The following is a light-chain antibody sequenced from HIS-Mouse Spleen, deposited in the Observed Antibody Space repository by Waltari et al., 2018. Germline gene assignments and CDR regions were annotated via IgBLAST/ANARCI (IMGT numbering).Light chain of an antibody. V-gene: IGLV2-14*03. Sequence: QSALTQPASVSGSPGQSITISCTGTSSDVGGYNYVSWYQQHPGKAPKLMIYGVSNRHSGVSKRFSGSQSGNTASVTISGLQAEDEADYYCSSYTSSSTVVFGGGTKLTVL. CDR2: GVS. J-gene: IGLJ2*01. CDR1: SSDVGGYNY. CDR3: SSYTSSSTVV.